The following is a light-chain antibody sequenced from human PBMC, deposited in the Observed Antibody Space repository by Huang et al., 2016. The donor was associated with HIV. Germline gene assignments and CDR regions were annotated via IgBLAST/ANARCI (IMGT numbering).Light chain of an antibody. J-gene: IGKJ1*01. V-gene: IGKV1-5*03. Sequence: DIQMTQSPSTLSAFVGDRLTTTCRASQTIRSWLAWSQQKPGKAPRLLIYERSSLESGGPSRFSGSGSGTEVTLTISSLQPDDIGTYYCQYGETFGQGSKVEVK. CDR1: QTIRSW. CDR3: QYGET. CDR2: ERS.